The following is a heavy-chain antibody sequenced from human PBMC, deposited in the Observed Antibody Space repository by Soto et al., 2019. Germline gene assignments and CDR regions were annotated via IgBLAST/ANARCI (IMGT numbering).Heavy chain of an antibody. CDR3: ARRHSHDCYDRSIYVP. J-gene: IGHJ4*02. D-gene: IGHD3-22*01. V-gene: IGHV4-39*01. CDR2: IHYSGST. CDR1: GASISIGTDY. Sequence: SETLSLTCSVSGASISIGTDYWGWIRQPPGKGLEWIGNIHYSGSTYYNPSLKSRVNISVDTSKNQFSLKLSSVTAADTAMYYCARRHSHDCYDRSIYVPWGQGAQVTVSS.